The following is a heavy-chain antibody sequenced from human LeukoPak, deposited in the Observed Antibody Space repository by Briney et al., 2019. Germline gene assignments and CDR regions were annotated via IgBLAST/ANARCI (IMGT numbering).Heavy chain of an antibody. D-gene: IGHD1-1*01. CDR2: INHSGST. J-gene: IGHJ4*02. Sequence: SETLSLTCTVSGGSISSSSYYWSWIRQPPGKGLEWIGEINHSGSTNYNPSLKSRVTISVDTSKNQFSLKLGSVTAADTAVYYCARHNTGHDYWGQGTLVTVSS. V-gene: IGHV4-39*01. CDR1: GGSISSSSYY. CDR3: ARHNTGHDY.